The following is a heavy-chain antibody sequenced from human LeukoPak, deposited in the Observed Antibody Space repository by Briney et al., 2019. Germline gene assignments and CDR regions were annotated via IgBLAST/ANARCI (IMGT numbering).Heavy chain of an antibody. V-gene: IGHV3-9*01. CDR2: ISWNSNSI. J-gene: IGHJ6*03. CDR3: AKELDYYSYMDV. Sequence: GGSLILSCVASGFTFDDYVMHWVRQAPGKGLEWVSGISWNSNSIAYADSVKGRFTISRDNAKNSLYLHMNSLRAEDTALYYCAKELDYYSYMDVWGKGTTVTVSS. CDR1: GFTFDDYV.